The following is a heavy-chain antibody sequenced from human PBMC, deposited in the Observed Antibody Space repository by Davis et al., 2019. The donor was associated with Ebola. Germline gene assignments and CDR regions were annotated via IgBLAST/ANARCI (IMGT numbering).Heavy chain of an antibody. V-gene: IGHV1-3*01. J-gene: IGHJ3*02. D-gene: IGHD2-21*01. CDR2: INVGNGDT. CDR3: ARRRDYDAFDI. Sequence: AASVPVSCKASGYIFTSYAMHWVRQAPGQRLEWMGWINVGNGDTKYSQKFRDRVTITRDTSASTSYMELSSLRSDDTAVYYCARRRDYDAFDIWGQGTMVTVSS. CDR1: GYIFTSYA.